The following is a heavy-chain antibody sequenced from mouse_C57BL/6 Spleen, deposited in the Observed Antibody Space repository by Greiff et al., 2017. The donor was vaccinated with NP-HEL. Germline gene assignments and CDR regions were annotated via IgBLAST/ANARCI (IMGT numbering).Heavy chain of an antibody. CDR2: INPSHGGT. Sequence: QVQLQQPGTELVKPGASVQLSCKASGYTFTSYWMHWVKQRPGQGLEWIGNINPSHGGTNYTEKFKSKATLTVDKSSSTAYMQLSSLTSEDSAVYYCARSRYDYDFDYWGQGTTLTGSS. D-gene: IGHD2-4*01. CDR1: GYTFTSYW. V-gene: IGHV1-53*01. CDR3: ARSRYDYDFDY. J-gene: IGHJ2*01.